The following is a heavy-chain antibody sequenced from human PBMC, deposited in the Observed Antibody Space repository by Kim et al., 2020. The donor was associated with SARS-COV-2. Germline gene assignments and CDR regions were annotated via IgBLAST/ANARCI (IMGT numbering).Heavy chain of an antibody. CDR3: ARVGAVDGTRYFQH. J-gene: IGHJ1*01. CDR2: IYHSGST. Sequence: SETLSLTCTVSGYSISSGYYWGWIRQPPGKGLEWIGSIYHSGSTYYNPSLKSRVTISVDTSKNQFSLKLSSVTAADTAVYYCARVGAVDGTRYFQHWGQGTLVTVSS. D-gene: IGHD6-19*01. V-gene: IGHV4-38-2*02. CDR1: GYSISSGYY.